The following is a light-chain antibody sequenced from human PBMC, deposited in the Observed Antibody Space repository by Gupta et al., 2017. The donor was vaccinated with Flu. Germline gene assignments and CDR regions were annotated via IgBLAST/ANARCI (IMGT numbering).Light chain of an antibody. CDR2: DAS. Sequence: TLSLSPGERAPPSCRASQSVSSSLAWYQQRPGQAPRLLIYDASNRDAGIPARFSGSGSETDFTLTISSREPEDFALYYCQQRSIWPPWTFGQGTKVEIK. CDR1: QSVSSS. J-gene: IGKJ1*01. V-gene: IGKV3-11*01. CDR3: QQRSIWPPWT.